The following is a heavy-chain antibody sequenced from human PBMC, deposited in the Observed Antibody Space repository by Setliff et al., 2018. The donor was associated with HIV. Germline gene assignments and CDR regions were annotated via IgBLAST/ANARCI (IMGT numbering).Heavy chain of an antibody. D-gene: IGHD3-10*01. J-gene: IGHJ5*02. CDR1: GGIFVHYA. CDR2: IIPFFGTV. Sequence: ASVKVSCKTSGGIFVHYAISWVRQAPGQGLEWMGGIIPFFGTVVYAPKFQGRVTITANESTSTSYFELSSLRSEDTGVYYCARGGSITLINYFDPWGQGTQVTVSS. CDR3: ARGGSITLINYFDP. V-gene: IGHV1-69*13.